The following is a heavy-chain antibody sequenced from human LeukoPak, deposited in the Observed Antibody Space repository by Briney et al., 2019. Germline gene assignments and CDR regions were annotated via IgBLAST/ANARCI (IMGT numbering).Heavy chain of an antibody. CDR1: GGSIGSVNNY. Sequence: SQTLSLTCAVSGGSIGSVNNYWIWIRQPAGKGLVWIGRIYTSGSTNYNPSLKSRVTISIDTSKNQFSLKLTSVTAADTAVYYCARAWRFTYGRFDYWGRGTLVTVSS. CDR3: ARAWRFTYGRFDY. J-gene: IGHJ4*02. CDR2: IYTSGST. D-gene: IGHD5-18*01. V-gene: IGHV4-61*02.